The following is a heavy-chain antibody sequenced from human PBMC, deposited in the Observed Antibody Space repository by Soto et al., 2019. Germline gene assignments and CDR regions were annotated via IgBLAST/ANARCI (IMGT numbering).Heavy chain of an antibody. CDR1: GFTVSSFY. CDR2: ISSGGST. V-gene: IGHV3-66*01. J-gene: IGHJ4*02. CDR3: AIDTFGGVYVFLH. Sequence: EVQLVESGGGLVQPGGSLRLSCAASGFTVSSFYMTWVRQAPGKGLQWVAVISSGGSTYYADSVKGRFTISRDNSKNTLDLETNSLRAEATAVYCCAIDTFGGVYVFLHGGQGTLVTVSS. D-gene: IGHD3-3*01.